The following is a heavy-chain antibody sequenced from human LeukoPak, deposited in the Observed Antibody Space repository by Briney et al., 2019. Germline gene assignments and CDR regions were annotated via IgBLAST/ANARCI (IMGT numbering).Heavy chain of an antibody. Sequence: PSETLSLTCTVSGGSISSSSYYWGWIRQPPGKGLEWIGSIYYSGSTYYNPSLKSRITISVGSSKNQFSLKLSSVTAADTAVYYCARDPSVVYDAFDIWGQGTMVTVSS. D-gene: IGHD2-8*02. CDR3: ARDPSVVYDAFDI. J-gene: IGHJ3*02. CDR1: GGSISSSSYY. CDR2: IYYSGST. V-gene: IGHV4-39*02.